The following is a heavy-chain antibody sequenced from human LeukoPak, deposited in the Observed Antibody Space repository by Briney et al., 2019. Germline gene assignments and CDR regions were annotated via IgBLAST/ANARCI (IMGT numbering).Heavy chain of an antibody. V-gene: IGHV3-23*01. CDR1: GFTFSSYA. Sequence: GGSLRLSCAASGFTFSSYAMSWVRQAPGEGLEGGSAISGSGGSTDYADSVKGRFTISRDNSKNTLYLQMSSLRAEDTAVYYCADLMVRGSGYDYWGQGSLVAVSS. CDR3: ADLMVRGSGYDY. J-gene: IGHJ4*02. D-gene: IGHD3-10*01. CDR2: ISGSGGST.